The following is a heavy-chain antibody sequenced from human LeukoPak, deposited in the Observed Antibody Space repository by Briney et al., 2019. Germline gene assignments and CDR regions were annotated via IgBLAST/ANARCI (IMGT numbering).Heavy chain of an antibody. CDR1: GFTFSSYG. CDR3: AKSTGYSSGWPYYYYYYYIDV. CDR2: IWYDGSNK. J-gene: IGHJ6*03. D-gene: IGHD6-19*01. V-gene: IGHV3-33*06. Sequence: GGSLRLSCAASGFTFSSYGMHWVRQAPGKGLEWVAVIWYDGSNKYYADSVKGRFTISRDNSKNTLYLQMNSLRAEDTAVYYCAKSTGYSSGWPYYYYYYYIDVWGKGTTVTVSS.